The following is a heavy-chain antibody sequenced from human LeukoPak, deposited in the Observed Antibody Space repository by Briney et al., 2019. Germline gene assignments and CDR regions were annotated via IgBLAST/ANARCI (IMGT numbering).Heavy chain of an antibody. J-gene: IGHJ6*02. CDR2: TYYRSKWYI. V-gene: IGHV6-1*01. CDR1: GDSVSTNSAA. Sequence: SQTLSLTCAISGDSVSTNSAAWNWIRQSPSRGLEWLGRTYYRSKWYIEYAVSVKSRITINPDTSKNQFSLQLNSVTPEDTAVYYCTRDRGCCRGGSCYSIYYGMDVWSQGTTVTVSS. D-gene: IGHD2-15*01. CDR3: TRDRGCCRGGSCYSIYYGMDV.